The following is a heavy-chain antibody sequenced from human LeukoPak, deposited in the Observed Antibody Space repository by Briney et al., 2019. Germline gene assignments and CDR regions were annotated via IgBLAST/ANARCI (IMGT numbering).Heavy chain of an antibody. CDR2: INTNSGNP. V-gene: IGHV7-4-1*02. J-gene: IGHJ6*02. CDR1: GYTFTSYA. Sequence: ASVTVSCKASGYTFTSYAMNWVRRAPGQGLEWVGWINTNSGNPQYAQGFTGRFVFSLDISISTAYLQISSLKAEDTAVYYCARSNPDNYYSMDVWGQGTTVTVSS. CDR3: ARSNPDNYYSMDV.